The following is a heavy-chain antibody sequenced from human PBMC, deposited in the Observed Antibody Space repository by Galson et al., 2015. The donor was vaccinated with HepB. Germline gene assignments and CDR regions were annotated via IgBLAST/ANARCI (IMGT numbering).Heavy chain of an antibody. Sequence: ETLSLTCTVSGGSISSSSYYWGWLRQPPGKGLEWIGSFYYTGNTHYNPSLKSRVTISGDTSKNQFSLKLISVTAADTAVYYCARHESESKTYAADSWGQGTLVTVSS. CDR3: ARHESESKTYAADS. CDR2: FYYTGNT. CDR1: GGSISSSSYY. J-gene: IGHJ4*02. V-gene: IGHV4-39*01. D-gene: IGHD2-2*01.